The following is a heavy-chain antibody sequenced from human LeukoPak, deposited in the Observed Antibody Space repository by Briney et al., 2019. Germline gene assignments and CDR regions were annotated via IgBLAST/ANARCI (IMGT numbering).Heavy chain of an antibody. CDR3: AKGLYSSSWSYLADY. Sequence: PGGSLRLSCAASGFTFSSYAMSWVRQAPGKGLEWVSAISGSGGSTYYADSVKGRFTISRDNSKNTLYLQMNSLRAEDTAVYYCAKGLYSSSWSYLADYWGQGTLVTVSS. CDR2: ISGSGGST. V-gene: IGHV3-23*01. CDR1: GFTFSSYA. D-gene: IGHD6-13*01. J-gene: IGHJ4*02.